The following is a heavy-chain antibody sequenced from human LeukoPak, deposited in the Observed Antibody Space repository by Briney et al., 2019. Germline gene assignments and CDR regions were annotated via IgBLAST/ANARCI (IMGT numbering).Heavy chain of an antibody. CDR2: IYSGDST. CDR3: AKERTSEGYFDY. D-gene: IGHD1-1*01. CDR1: GFSVSSSY. V-gene: IGHV3-53*01. Sequence: QPGGSLRLSCAASGFSVSSSYMSWVRQAPGKGLEWVSVIYSGDSTYYVDSVKGRFTISRDNSKNTLHLHMNSLRAEDTAVYYCAKERTSEGYFDYWGQGTLVTVSS. J-gene: IGHJ4*02.